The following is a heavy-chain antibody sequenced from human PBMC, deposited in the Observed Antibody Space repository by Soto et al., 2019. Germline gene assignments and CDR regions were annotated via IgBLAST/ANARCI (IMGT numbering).Heavy chain of an antibody. CDR2: IYPGDSHT. J-gene: IGHJ6*02. CDR1: GYSFTSYW. D-gene: IGHD2-21*02. CDR3: ARIGGNSADYYYYGMDV. V-gene: IGHV5-51*01. Sequence: PGESLKISCKGSGYSFTSYWIGWVRQMPGKGLEWMGIIYPGDSHTSYSPSFQGQVTISADKSISTAYLQWSSLKASDTAMYYCARIGGNSADYYYYGMDVWGPGTTVTVSS.